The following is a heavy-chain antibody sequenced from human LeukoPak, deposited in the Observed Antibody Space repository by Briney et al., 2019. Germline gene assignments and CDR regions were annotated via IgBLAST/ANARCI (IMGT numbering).Heavy chain of an antibody. CDR2: INPNSAT. V-gene: IGHV1-2*02. CDR3: SRGEVDGPDFDY. D-gene: IGHD1-26*01. J-gene: IGHJ4*02. CDR1: GYTFTGYY. Sequence: ASVKVPCRASGYTFTGYYMHWVRQAPGQGLEWMGWINPNSATNYAQKFQGRVTMTRDTPTSTAYMELSRLTSDDMAVYYCSRGEVDGPDFDYWGQGTLVTVSS.